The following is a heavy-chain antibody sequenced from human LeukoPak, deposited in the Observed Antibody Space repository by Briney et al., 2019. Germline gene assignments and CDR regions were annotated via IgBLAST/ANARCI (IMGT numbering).Heavy chain of an antibody. CDR1: GFTVSNNY. V-gene: IGHV3-66*01. Sequence: GGSLRLSCAASGFTVSNNYMSWVRQAPGKGLEWVSVIYSGGSTCYADSVKGRFTISRDNSENTLYLQMNSLRAEATAVYYCARDPAVAGGGFWGQGTLVTVSS. CDR3: ARDPAVAGGGF. J-gene: IGHJ4*02. D-gene: IGHD6-19*01. CDR2: IYSGGST.